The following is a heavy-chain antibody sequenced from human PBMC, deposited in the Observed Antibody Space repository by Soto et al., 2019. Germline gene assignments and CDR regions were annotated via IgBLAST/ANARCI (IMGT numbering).Heavy chain of an antibody. V-gene: IGHV4-4*02. CDR2: IYHHGST. D-gene: IGHD4-17*01. J-gene: IGHJ4*02. Sequence: VQLQESGPGLVKPSETLSLTCAVSNGSINTSFWWSWVRQSPGKALEWIGEIYHHGSTNYNPSLKSRVTVSIDKSKNQFSLKLYSVTTADTAIYYCARRFSVTTMRGFFDSWGQGSLVTVSS. CDR3: ARRFSVTTMRGFFDS. CDR1: NGSINTSFW.